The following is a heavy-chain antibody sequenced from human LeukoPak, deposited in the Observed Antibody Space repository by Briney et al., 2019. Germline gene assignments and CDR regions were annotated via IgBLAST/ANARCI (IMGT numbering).Heavy chain of an antibody. D-gene: IGHD4-17*01. CDR1: GFTVSSNS. J-gene: IGHJ4*02. V-gene: IGHV3-53*01. CDR3: AKDQTTVTIGYFDY. Sequence: SGGSLRLSCTVSGFTVSSNSMSWVRQAPGKGLEWVSFIYSDNTHYSDSVKGRFTISRDNSKNTLYLQMNSLRAEDTAVYYCAKDQTTVTIGYFDYWGQGTLVTVSS. CDR2: IYSDNT.